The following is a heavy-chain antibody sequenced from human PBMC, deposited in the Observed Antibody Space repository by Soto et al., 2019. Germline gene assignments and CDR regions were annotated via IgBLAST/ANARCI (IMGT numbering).Heavy chain of an antibody. D-gene: IGHD5-12*01. J-gene: IGHJ4*02. CDR1: GGSVSSEHYY. Sequence: QVQLQESGPGLVKSSETLSLTCTVSGGSVSSEHYYWNWIRQAPGKGLEWFGYFFYTGSTNYNPSLESRLTMSVDMSKNHFALKLSSVTAAETAVYYCAGGTDGKKVAYWGQGTLVTVSS. CDR3: AGGTDGKKVAY. CDR2: FFYTGST. V-gene: IGHV4-61*03.